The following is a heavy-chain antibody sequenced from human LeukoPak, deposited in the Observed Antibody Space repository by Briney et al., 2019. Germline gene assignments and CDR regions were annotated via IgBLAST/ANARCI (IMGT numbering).Heavy chain of an antibody. V-gene: IGHV3-21*01. CDR2: ISSSSSYI. Sequence: GGSLRLSCAASGFTFSSYSMNWVRQAPGKGLEWVSSISSSSSYIYYADSVKARFTISRDNAKNSLYLQMNSLRAEDTAVYYCAKFVGEPTDYWGQGTLVTVFS. D-gene: IGHD3-16*01. J-gene: IGHJ4*02. CDR3: AKFVGEPTDY. CDR1: GFTFSSYS.